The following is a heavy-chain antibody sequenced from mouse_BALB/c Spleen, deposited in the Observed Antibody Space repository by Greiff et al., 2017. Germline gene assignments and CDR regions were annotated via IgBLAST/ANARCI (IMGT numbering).Heavy chain of an antibody. CDR2: ISSGSSTI. J-gene: IGHJ4*01. D-gene: IGHD3-1*01. Sequence: EVQRVESGGGLVQPGGSRKLSCAASGFTFSSFGMHWVRQAPEKGLEWVAYISSGSSTIYYADTVKGRFTISRDNPKNTLFLQMTSLRSEDTAMYYCARSGDYDAMDDWGQGTSVTGSS. CDR1: GFTFSSFG. V-gene: IGHV5-17*02. CDR3: ARSGDYDAMDD.